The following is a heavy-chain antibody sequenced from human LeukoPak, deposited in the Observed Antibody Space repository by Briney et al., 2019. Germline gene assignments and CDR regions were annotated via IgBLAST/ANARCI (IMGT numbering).Heavy chain of an antibody. CDR1: GFTFSSYA. J-gene: IGHJ6*03. D-gene: IGHD1-26*01. Sequence: PGRSLRLSCAASGFTFSSYAMHWVRQAPGKGLEWVAVISYDGSNKYYADSVKGRFTISRDNSKNTLYLQMNSLTAEDTAVYYCARDPYSGSYSADVYYYYMDVWGKGTTVTVSS. V-gene: IGHV3-30*04. CDR3: ARDPYSGSYSADVYYYYMDV. CDR2: ISYDGSNK.